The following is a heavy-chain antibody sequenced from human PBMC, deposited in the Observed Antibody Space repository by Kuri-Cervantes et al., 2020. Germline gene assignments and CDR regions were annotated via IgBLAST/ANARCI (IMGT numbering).Heavy chain of an antibody. Sequence: ASVKVSCKASGYTFTNYGVTWVRQAPGQGLEWMGWISPYNGNTNYAQKLQGRVTMTTDTSTRTAYMELRSLRSDDTAVYYCARLSYYDSSGTWWGQGTLVTVSS. J-gene: IGHJ4*02. V-gene: IGHV1-18*04. CDR2: ISPYNGNT. CDR1: GYTFTNYG. CDR3: ARLSYYDSSGTW. D-gene: IGHD3-22*01.